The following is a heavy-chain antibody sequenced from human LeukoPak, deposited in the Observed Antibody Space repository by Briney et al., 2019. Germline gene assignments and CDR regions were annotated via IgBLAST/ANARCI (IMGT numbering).Heavy chain of an antibody. J-gene: IGHJ3*02. CDR3: ARDSTFSAFDI. Sequence: SVNVSFKAAGGTFTSYAISWVRQAPGQGLEWMGVIIPIFGTANYAQKFQGRVTITADESTSTAYMELSSLRSEDTAVYYCARDSTFSAFDIWGQGTMVTVSS. V-gene: IGHV1-69*01. CDR1: GGTFTSYA. D-gene: IGHD3-16*01. CDR2: IIPIFGTA.